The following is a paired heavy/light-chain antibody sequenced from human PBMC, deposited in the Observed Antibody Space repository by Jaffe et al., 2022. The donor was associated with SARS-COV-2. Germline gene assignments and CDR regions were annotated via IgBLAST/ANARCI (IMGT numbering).Light chain of an antibody. CDR2: EVS. J-gene: IGLJ2*01. CDR1: SSDVGGYKY. Sequence: QFALTQPASVSGSPGQSITISCTGTSSDVGGYKYVSWYQQHPGKAPKVMIYEVSNRPSGVPDRFSGSKSGNTASLTISGLQAEDEADYYCSSYTSSSTHVVFGGGTKLTVL. V-gene: IGLV2-14*01. CDR3: SSYTSSSTHVV.
Heavy chain of an antibody. J-gene: IGHJ5*02. CDR3: ARGAWSGNWFDP. D-gene: IGHD2-8*02. V-gene: IGHV1-8*01. Sequence: QVQLVQSGAEVKKPGASVKVSCKASGYTFTNYDINWVRQATGQGLEWMGWMNPNGGNTGFAQKFQGRISMTRNTSISTVYLELSSLTSEDTAVYYCARGAWSGNWFDPWGQGTLVTVSS. CDR2: MNPNGGNT. CDR1: GYTFTNYD.